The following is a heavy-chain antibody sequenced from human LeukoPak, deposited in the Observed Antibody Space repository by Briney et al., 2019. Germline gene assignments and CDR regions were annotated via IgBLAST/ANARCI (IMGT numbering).Heavy chain of an antibody. Sequence: GRSLGLSRAASGFTFSTYAMYWVRQAPGKGLEWVAVISYDGSNKYYADSVKGRFTISRDNSKNTLYLQMNSLRAEDTAVYYCARRIEPGWFDPWGQGTLVTVSS. CDR1: GFTFSTYA. D-gene: IGHD2/OR15-2a*01. J-gene: IGHJ5*02. V-gene: IGHV3-30-3*01. CDR2: ISYDGSNK. CDR3: ARRIEPGWFDP.